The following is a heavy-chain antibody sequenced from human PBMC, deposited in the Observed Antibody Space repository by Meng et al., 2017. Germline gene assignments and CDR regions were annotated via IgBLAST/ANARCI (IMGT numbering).Heavy chain of an antibody. CDR3: ARGTGYYDSSGKVDY. V-gene: IGHV1-2*06. D-gene: IGHD3-22*01. CDR2: TNPNSGGT. CDR1: GYTFTGYY. Sequence: GQLVQSGAEVKKPGASVKVSCKASGYTFTGYYMHWVRQAPGQGLEWMGRTNPNSGGTNYAQKFQGRVTMTRDTSISTAYMELSRLRSDDTAVYYCARGTGYYDSSGKVDYWGQGTLVTVSS. J-gene: IGHJ4*02.